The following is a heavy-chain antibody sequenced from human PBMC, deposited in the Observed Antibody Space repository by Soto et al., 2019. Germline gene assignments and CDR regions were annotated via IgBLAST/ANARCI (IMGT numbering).Heavy chain of an antibody. D-gene: IGHD3-10*01. CDR2: IYYSGAT. V-gene: IGHV4-59*08. CDR1: GGSISSFY. Sequence: SETLSLTCTVSGGSISSFYWSWIRQPPGKGLEWIGYIYYSGATYKDPSLKSRVTISVDTSKNQISLKLDSVTAADTAVYYCASIWFGDFDYWGHGTLVTVSS. CDR3: ASIWFGDFDY. J-gene: IGHJ4*01.